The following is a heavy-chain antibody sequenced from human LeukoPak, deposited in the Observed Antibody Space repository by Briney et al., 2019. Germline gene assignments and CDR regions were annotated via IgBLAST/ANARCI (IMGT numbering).Heavy chain of an antibody. Sequence: GGSLRLSCAASGFTFSNAWMSWVRQAPGKGLEWVSAISGSGGSTQNADSVKGRFTISRDNSKNTLYLQMNSLRAEDTAVYYCARPADGGWYRWDSWGQGTLVTVSS. CDR2: ISGSGGST. CDR1: GFTFSNAW. CDR3: ARPADGGWYRWDS. D-gene: IGHD6-19*01. J-gene: IGHJ4*02. V-gene: IGHV3-23*01.